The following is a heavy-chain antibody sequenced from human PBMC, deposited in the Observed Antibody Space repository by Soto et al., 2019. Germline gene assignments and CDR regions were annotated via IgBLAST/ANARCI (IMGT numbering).Heavy chain of an antibody. V-gene: IGHV1-69*02. J-gene: IGHJ4*02. CDR1: GGTFSSYT. CDR3: ARSGDYAGMTGEAD. Sequence: SVKVSCKASGGTFSSYTISWVRQAPGQGLEWMGRIIPILGIANYAQKFQGRVTITADKSTSTAYMELSSLRSEDTAVYYCARSGDYAGMTGEADWGQGTLVPGSS. D-gene: IGHD4-17*01. CDR2: IIPILGIA.